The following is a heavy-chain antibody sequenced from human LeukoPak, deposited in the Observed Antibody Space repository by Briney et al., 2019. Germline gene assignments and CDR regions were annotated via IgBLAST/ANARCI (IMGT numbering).Heavy chain of an antibody. CDR3: AFRTEASGYDY. Sequence: ASVKVSCKASGYTFTGYYIHWVRQAPGQGLDWMGWINPNSGGTNYAQKFQGRVTMIRGTSISTAYMELSRLKSDDTAVYCCAFRTEASGYDYWGQGTLVTVSS. D-gene: IGHD5-12*01. CDR1: GYTFTGYY. CDR2: INPNSGGT. V-gene: IGHV1-2*02. J-gene: IGHJ4*02.